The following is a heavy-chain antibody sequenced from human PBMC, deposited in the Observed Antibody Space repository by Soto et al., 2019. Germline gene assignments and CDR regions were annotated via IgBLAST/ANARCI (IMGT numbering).Heavy chain of an antibody. CDR2: IIPIFGTA. CDR3: ARVRPPSIAARKGYYGMDV. Sequence: ASVKVSCKASGGTFSSYAISWVRQAPGQGLEWMGGIIPIFGTANYAQKFQGRVTITADESTSTAYMELSSLRSEDTAVYYCARVRPPSIAARKGYYGMDVWGQGTTVTVSS. J-gene: IGHJ6*02. D-gene: IGHD6-6*01. CDR1: GGTFSSYA. V-gene: IGHV1-69*13.